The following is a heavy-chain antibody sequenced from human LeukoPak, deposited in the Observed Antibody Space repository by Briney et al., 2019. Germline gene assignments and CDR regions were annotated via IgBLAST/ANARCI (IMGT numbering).Heavy chain of an antibody. D-gene: IGHD6-6*01. CDR3: ARAPYSSSSARHIDY. J-gene: IGHJ4*02. Sequence: SETLSLTCTVSGGSISSNNYYWGWIRQPPGKGLEWIGSIYYGGYTYYNPSLKSRITISVDTSKNQFSLKLSSVTAADTAVYYCARAPYSSSSARHIDYWGQGTLITVSS. CDR1: GGSISSNNYY. CDR2: IYYGGYT. V-gene: IGHV4-39*07.